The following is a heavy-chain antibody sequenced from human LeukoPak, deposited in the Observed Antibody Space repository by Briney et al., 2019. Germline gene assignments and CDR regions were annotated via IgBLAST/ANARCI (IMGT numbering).Heavy chain of an antibody. J-gene: IGHJ3*02. D-gene: IGHD3-22*01. V-gene: IGHV3-30-3*01. Sequence: GGSLRLSCAASGFTFSSYAMHWVRQAPGKGLEWVAVISYDGSNKYYADSVKGRFTISRDNSKNTLYLQMNSLRAEDTAVYYCARPQGSSGYLDAFDIWGQGTMVTVSS. CDR2: ISYDGSNK. CDR3: ARPQGSSGYLDAFDI. CDR1: GFTFSSYA.